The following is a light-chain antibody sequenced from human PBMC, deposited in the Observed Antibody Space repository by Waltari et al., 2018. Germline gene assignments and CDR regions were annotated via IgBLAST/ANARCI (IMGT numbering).Light chain of an antibody. CDR2: KAS. J-gene: IGKJ4*01. Sequence: DIQMTQSPPSLSASVGDRVTIPCRASQGISSWLAWYQQKPGKAPKILIYKASSLESGVPSRFSGSSTWTDFTLTISSLQPEDFATYDCQLYNSAALTFGGGTKLEIK. CDR1: QGISSW. V-gene: IGKV1-12*01. CDR3: QLYNSAALT.